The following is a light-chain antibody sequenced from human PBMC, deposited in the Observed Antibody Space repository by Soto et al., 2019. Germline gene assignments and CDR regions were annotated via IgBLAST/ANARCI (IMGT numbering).Light chain of an antibody. J-gene: IGKJ5*01. CDR2: AAS. Sequence: DIQMTQSPSSLSASVGDRVTITCRASQSISSYLNWYQQTPGKAPKLLIYAASSLQSGDPSRFSGSGSGTDFTPTISSLQPEDFATYYCQQSYSTPHTFGQGTRLEIK. V-gene: IGKV1-39*01. CDR1: QSISSY. CDR3: QQSYSTPHT.